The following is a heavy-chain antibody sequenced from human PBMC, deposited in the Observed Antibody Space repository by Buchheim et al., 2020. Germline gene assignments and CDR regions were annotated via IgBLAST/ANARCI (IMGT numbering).Heavy chain of an antibody. J-gene: IGHJ5*02. V-gene: IGHV4-30-4*07. CDR3: ARAHPRGGFWSGHWFDP. CDR1: GGSISSGGYS. Sequence: QVQLQESGPGLVKPSPTLSLTCAVSGGSISSGGYSWSWIRQPPGKGLEWIGYIYYSGSTYYNPSLKSRVTISVDTSKNQFSLKLGAVAAADTAVYYCARAHPRGGFWSGHWFDPWGQGTL. CDR2: IYYSGST. D-gene: IGHD3-3*01.